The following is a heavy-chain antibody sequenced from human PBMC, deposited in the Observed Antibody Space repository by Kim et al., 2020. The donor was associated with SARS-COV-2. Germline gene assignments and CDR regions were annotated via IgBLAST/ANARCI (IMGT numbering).Heavy chain of an antibody. V-gene: IGHV1-18*01. CDR3: AREGYGDYGYFQH. Sequence: YARKLQGRVTMTTDTSTSTAYMELRSLRSDDTAVYYCAREGYGDYGYFQHWGQGTLVTVSS. J-gene: IGHJ1*01. D-gene: IGHD4-17*01.